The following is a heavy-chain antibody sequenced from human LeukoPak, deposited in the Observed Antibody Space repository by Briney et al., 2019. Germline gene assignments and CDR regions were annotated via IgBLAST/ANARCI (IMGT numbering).Heavy chain of an antibody. CDR2: IYSGGST. CDR3: ARDWSPMIGFSFDI. CDR1: GFTVSSNY. V-gene: IGHV3-53*01. D-gene: IGHD3-16*01. Sequence: GGSLRLSCAASGFTVSSNYMSWVRQAPGKGLEWVSVIYSGGSTYYADSVKGRFTISRDNSKNTLYLQMNSLRAEDTAVYYCARDWSPMIGFSFDIWGQGTMVTVSS. J-gene: IGHJ3*02.